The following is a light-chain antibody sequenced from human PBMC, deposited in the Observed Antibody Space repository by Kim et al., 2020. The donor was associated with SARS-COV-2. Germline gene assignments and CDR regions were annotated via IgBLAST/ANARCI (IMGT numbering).Light chain of an antibody. CDR3: QVWDRGV. V-gene: IGLV3-21*04. Sequence: SYELTQPPSVSVAPGKTARITCGGNNIGSKSVHWYQQKPGQAPVLVIYYDSDRPSGIPERFSGSNSGNTATLTISRVEAGDEADYYCQVWDRGVFGGGTKLTVL. CDR1: NIGSKS. CDR2: YDS. J-gene: IGLJ3*02.